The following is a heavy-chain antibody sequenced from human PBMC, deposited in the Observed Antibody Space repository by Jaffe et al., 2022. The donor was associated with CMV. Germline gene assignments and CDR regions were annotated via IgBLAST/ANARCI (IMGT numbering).Heavy chain of an antibody. J-gene: IGHJ4*02. CDR1: GYTFTSYA. Sequence: QVQLVQSGAEVKKPGASVKVSCKASGYTFTSYAMHWVRQAPGQRLEWMGWINAGNGNTKYSQKFQGRVTITRDTSASTAYMELSSLRSEDTAVYYCARVGRLQLEYYFDYWGQGTLVTVSS. D-gene: IGHD5-12*01. CDR3: ARVGRLQLEYYFDY. CDR2: INAGNGNT. V-gene: IGHV1-3*01.